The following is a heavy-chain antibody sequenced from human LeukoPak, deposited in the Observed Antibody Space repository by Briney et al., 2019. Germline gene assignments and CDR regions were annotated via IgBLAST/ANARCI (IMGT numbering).Heavy chain of an antibody. Sequence: SETLSLTCTVSGGSISSYYWSWIRQPPGKGLEWIGYIYYSGSTNYNPSLKSRVTISVDTSKNQFSLKLSSVTAADTAVYYCVREGKDYYDSSGFDYWGQGTLVTVSS. J-gene: IGHJ4*02. D-gene: IGHD3-22*01. CDR2: IYYSGST. CDR3: VREGKDYYDSSGFDY. CDR1: GGSISSYY. V-gene: IGHV4-59*01.